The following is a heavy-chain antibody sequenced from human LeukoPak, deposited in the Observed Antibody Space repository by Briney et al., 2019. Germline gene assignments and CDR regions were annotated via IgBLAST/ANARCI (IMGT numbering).Heavy chain of an antibody. V-gene: IGHV4-39*02. CDR1: GGSIIIDNYY. D-gene: IGHD3-10*01. J-gene: IGHJ4*02. Sequence: SETLSLTCTVSGGSIIIDNYYWSWIRQPPGKGLLWIGSMSYAGHTYYNPSLQSRVTISVDTSKNQFSLNLASVTAADTAVYYCARDTYLYRGGSDYWGLGTLVTVSS. CDR3: ARDTYLYRGGSDY. CDR2: MSYAGHT.